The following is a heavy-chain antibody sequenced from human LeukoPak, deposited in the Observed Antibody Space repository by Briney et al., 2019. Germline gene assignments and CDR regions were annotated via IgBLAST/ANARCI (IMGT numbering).Heavy chain of an antibody. Sequence: SETLSLTCSVPIDSITNYYWSWIRQPPGKGLEWIGFIYHSGNTNKNPSLTTRVTMSVDTSKTQITLRLSSVTAADTAVYYCARAGGSPEYYHYWGQGTLVTVSS. J-gene: IGHJ1*01. CDR3: ARAGGSPEYYHY. V-gene: IGHV4-59*01. CDR1: IDSITNYY. CDR2: IYHSGNT. D-gene: IGHD1-26*01.